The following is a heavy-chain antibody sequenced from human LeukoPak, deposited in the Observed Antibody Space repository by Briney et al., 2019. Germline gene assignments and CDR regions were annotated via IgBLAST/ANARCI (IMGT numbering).Heavy chain of an antibody. J-gene: IGHJ5*02. CDR3: ARDHSTFNWFDP. V-gene: IGHV3-48*03. D-gene: IGHD2-2*01. Sequence: GGSLRLSCAASGFTFSSYEMNWVRQAPGKGLEWVSYISSSGSTIYYADSVKGRFTIPRDNAKNSLYLQMNSLRAEDTAVYYCARDHSTFNWFDPWGQGTLVTVSS. CDR1: GFTFSSYE. CDR2: ISSSGSTI.